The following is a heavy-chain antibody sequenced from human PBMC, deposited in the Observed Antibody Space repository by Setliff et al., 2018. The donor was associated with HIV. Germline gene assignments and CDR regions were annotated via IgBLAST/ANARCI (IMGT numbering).Heavy chain of an antibody. CDR3: ARNPQPTGTPDYYYYYYMDV. Sequence: ASVKVSCKASGYTFTSYAIHWVRQAPGQRLEWMGWIHAGNGDTKYSQKFQGRVTITADKSTSTAYMELSSLRSEDTAVYYCARNPQPTGTPDYYYYYYMDVWGKGTTVTVSS. J-gene: IGHJ6*03. D-gene: IGHD1-1*01. V-gene: IGHV1-3*01. CDR2: IHAGNGDT. CDR1: GYTFTSYA.